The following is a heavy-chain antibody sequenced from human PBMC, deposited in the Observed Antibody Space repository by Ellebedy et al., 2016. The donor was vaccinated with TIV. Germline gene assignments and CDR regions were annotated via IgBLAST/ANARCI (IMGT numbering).Heavy chain of an antibody. Sequence: GESLKISXAASGFTFSSYAMSWVRQAPGKGLEWVSVISGSGGSTYYADSVKGRFTISRDNSKNTLYLQMNNLRAEDTAVYYCAKYYGSGSYSFSYYVDVWGKGTTVTVSS. J-gene: IGHJ6*03. CDR2: ISGSGGST. D-gene: IGHD3-10*01. CDR3: AKYYGSGSYSFSYYVDV. V-gene: IGHV3-23*01. CDR1: GFTFSSYA.